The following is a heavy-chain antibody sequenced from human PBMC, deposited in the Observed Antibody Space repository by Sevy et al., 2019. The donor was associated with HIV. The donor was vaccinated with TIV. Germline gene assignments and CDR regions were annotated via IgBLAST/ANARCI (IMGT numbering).Heavy chain of an antibody. CDR2: ISYDGSNK. J-gene: IGHJ6*02. CDR3: AKDLYYYDSSGYPTDYYYGMDV. V-gene: IGHV3-30*18. D-gene: IGHD3-22*01. CDR1: GFTFSSYG. Sequence: GGSLRLSCAASGFTFSSYGMHWVRQAPGKGLEWVAVISYDGSNKYYADSVKGRFTISRDNSKNTLYLQMDSLRADDTAVYYCAKDLYYYDSSGYPTDYYYGMDVWGQGTTVTVSS.